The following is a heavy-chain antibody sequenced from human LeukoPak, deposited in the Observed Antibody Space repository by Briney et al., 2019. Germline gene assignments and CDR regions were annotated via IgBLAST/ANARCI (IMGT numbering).Heavy chain of an antibody. J-gene: IGHJ5*02. CDR1: GGSISSSSYY. D-gene: IGHD5-18*01. V-gene: IGHV4-39*01. CDR2: IYYSGST. CDR3: ARADVDTAMVIP. Sequence: PSETLSLTCTVSGGSISSSSYYWGWIRQPPGKGLEWIGSIYYSGSTYYNPSLKSRVTISVDTSKNQFSLKLSSVTAADTAVYYCARADVDTAMVIPWGQGTLGTVSS.